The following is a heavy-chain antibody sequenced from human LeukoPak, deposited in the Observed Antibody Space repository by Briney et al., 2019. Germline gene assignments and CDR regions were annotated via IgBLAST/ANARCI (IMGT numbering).Heavy chain of an antibody. J-gene: IGHJ6*02. CDR3: ARYARRVAYGVDV. Sequence: ASVKVSCKASGYTFTGYYMHWVRQAPGKGLEWMGWISVYNGNTNYAQKLQDRVTMTTDTSTSTAYMELRSLRSDDTAVYYCARYARRVAYGVDVWGQGTTVTVSS. CDR2: ISVYNGNT. D-gene: IGHD2-2*01. V-gene: IGHV1-18*04. CDR1: GYTFTGYY.